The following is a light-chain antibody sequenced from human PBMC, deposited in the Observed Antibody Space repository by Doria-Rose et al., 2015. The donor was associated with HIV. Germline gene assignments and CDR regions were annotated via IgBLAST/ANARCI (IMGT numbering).Light chain of an antibody. V-gene: IGKV3-20*01. J-gene: IGKJ1*01. CDR1: QSFSSTY. CDR3: HQYGTSWT. CDR2: YGS. Sequence: LTQSPGTLALSPGERATLSCRASQSFSSTYLAWYQQKPGHAPSLLIYYGSTRATGIPDRFSASGSGTDFALTINRLEPEDFALYYCHQYGTSWTFGQGTKVEI.